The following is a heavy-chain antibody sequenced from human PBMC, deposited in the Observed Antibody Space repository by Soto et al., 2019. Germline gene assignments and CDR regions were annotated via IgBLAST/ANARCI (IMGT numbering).Heavy chain of an antibody. D-gene: IGHD5-12*01. J-gene: IGHJ4*01. Sequence: SETLSLTCSVSGASISSHYWNWIRQPPGKGLEWIGYIYYTGSTRYNASLKSRVTISFDTSKTHFSLDLKSVTAADTAVYYCARGALGTGYEPFDFWGHGTLVTVSS. CDR2: IYYTGST. V-gene: IGHV4-59*11. CDR3: ARGALGTGYEPFDF. CDR1: GASISSHY.